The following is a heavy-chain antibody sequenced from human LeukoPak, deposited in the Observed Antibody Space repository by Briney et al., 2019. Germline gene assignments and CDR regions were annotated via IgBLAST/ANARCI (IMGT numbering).Heavy chain of an antibody. Sequence: ASVKVSCKASGYTFTSYYMHWVRQAPGQGLEWMGIINPSDGSTTYAQKFQGRVTMTRDTSTSTVYMELSSLRSEDTAVYYCATDGRSYDSSAYYYFDYWGQGTLVTVSS. CDR3: ATDGRSYDSSAYYYFDY. J-gene: IGHJ4*02. CDR2: INPSDGST. V-gene: IGHV1-46*01. CDR1: GYTFTSYY. D-gene: IGHD3-22*01.